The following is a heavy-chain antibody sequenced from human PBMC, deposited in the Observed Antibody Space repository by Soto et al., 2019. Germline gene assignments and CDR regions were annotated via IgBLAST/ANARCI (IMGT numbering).Heavy chain of an antibody. CDR3: ARHSIERDSYYGMDV. Sequence: GESLKISCNGSGCSFASYRNSWVRQMRGRVLEWRGRIDPSDAYTNYSPAFQGHVTISADKSIRTVYLQSSSPTASDPAMYYCARHSIERDSYYGMDVWGQGTTVPVSS. CDR1: GCSFASYR. CDR2: IDPSDAYT. V-gene: IGHV5-10-1*01. J-gene: IGHJ6*02. D-gene: IGHD6-25*01.